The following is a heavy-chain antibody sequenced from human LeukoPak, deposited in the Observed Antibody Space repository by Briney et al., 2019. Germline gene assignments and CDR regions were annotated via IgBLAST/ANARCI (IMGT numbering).Heavy chain of an antibody. J-gene: IGHJ4*02. Sequence: GGSLRLSCAASGFTFSTYHLNWIRQAPGKGLEWVSFISSSSGSTIYYADSVKGRFTISRDNAKNSLYLQMNSLRAEDTAVYYCARVHSGSYSYWGQGTLVTVSS. D-gene: IGHD1-26*01. CDR2: ISSSSGSTI. V-gene: IGHV3-48*04. CDR3: ARVHSGSYSY. CDR1: GFTFSTYH.